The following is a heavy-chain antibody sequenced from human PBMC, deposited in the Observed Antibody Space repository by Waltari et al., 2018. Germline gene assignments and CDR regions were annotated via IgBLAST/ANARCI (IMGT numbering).Heavy chain of an antibody. Sequence: QVQLQESGPGLVQPSETLSLTCTVSGGSISSYYWSWIRQPPGKGLAWIGYIYSSGSTNYNPSLKSRVIISVDTSKNQFSLKVRSMTAADTAVYYCARDRGYQDYWGQGTLVTVSS. CDR1: GGSISSYY. V-gene: IGHV4-59*01. D-gene: IGHD3-10*01. J-gene: IGHJ4*02. CDR3: ARDRGYQDY. CDR2: IYSSGST.